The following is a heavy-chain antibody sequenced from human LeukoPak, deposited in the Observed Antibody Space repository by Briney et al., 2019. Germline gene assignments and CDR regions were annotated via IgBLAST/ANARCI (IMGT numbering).Heavy chain of an antibody. CDR1: GGSISSSSYY. Sequence: PSETLSLTCTVSGGSISSSSYYWGWIRQPPGKGLEWIGSIYYSGSTYYNPSLKSRVTISVDTSKNQFSLKLSSVTAADTAVYYCARTEAFCSDTSCSNWFDPWGQGTLVTVSS. J-gene: IGHJ5*02. V-gene: IGHV4-39*07. D-gene: IGHD2-2*01. CDR3: ARTEAFCSDTSCSNWFDP. CDR2: IYYSGST.